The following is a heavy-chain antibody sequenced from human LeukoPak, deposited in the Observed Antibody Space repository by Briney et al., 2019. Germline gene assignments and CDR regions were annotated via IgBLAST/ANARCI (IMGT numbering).Heavy chain of an antibody. V-gene: IGHV3-23*01. CDR3: ATWELLDY. CDR1: GITFSSYG. D-gene: IGHD1-26*01. Sequence: GGSLRLSCAASGITFSSYGMSWVRQAPGKGLEWVSAISGSGGTTYYADSVKGRFTISRDNSKNTLYLQMSSLRAEDTAVYYCATWELLDYWGQGTLVTVSS. J-gene: IGHJ4*02. CDR2: ISGSGGTT.